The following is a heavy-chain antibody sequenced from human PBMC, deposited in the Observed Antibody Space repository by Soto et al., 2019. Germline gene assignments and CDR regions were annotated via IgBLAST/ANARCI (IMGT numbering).Heavy chain of an antibody. Sequence: EVQLVESGGGLVQPGRSLRLSCAASGFTFDDYAMHWVRQAPGKGLEWVSGISWNSGSIGYADSVKGRFTISRDNAKNSLYLQMNSLRAEDTALYYCAKDWHSSSWSTFDYWGQGTLVTVSS. V-gene: IGHV3-9*01. CDR2: ISWNSGSI. CDR1: GFTFDDYA. D-gene: IGHD6-13*01. CDR3: AKDWHSSSWSTFDY. J-gene: IGHJ4*02.